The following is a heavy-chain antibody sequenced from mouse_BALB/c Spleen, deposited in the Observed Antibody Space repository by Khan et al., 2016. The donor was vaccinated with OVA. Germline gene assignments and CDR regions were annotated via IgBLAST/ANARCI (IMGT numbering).Heavy chain of an antibody. D-gene: IGHD2-14*01. CDR2: MIYTGYT. J-gene: IGHJ3*01. Sequence: EVQLQESGPSLVKPSQTLSLTCSVTGDSITSGYWSWIRKFPGNKLEYMGYMIYTGYTYYNPSLKSRISITRQHSKNQYYLQLNSVTTEDTATYYCARSTYRYAFAYWGQGTLVTVSA. CDR3: ARSTYRYAFAY. CDR1: GDSITSGY. V-gene: IGHV3-8*02.